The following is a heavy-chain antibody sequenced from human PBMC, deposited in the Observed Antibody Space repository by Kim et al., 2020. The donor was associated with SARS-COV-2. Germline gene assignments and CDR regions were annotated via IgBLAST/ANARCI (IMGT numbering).Heavy chain of an antibody. V-gene: IGHV3-48*02. CDR1: GFSFSLFS. CDR3: ARGWLQNSFDY. Sequence: GGSLRLSCAASGFSFSLFSMDWVRQAPGKGLEWVAYISSGGDTIHYSDSANGRFTISRDNARNSVSMQMNNLRDEDTAVYYCARGWLQNSFDYWGQGTPVTASS. D-gene: IGHD5-12*01. CDR2: ISSGGDTI. J-gene: IGHJ4*02.